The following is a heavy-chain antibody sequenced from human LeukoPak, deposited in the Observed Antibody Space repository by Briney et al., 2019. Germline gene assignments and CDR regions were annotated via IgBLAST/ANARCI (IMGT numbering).Heavy chain of an antibody. CDR1: GYSISSGYY. CDR3: ARHGNYYDTSQSDP. CDR2: VYHSGST. Sequence: SETLSLTCAVSGYSISSGYYWGWIRQPPGKGLEWIGSVYHSGSTYYNPSLKSRVTISVDTPKNQFSLKLSSVTAADTAVYYCARHGNYYDTSQSDPWGQGTLVTVSS. V-gene: IGHV4-38-2*01. D-gene: IGHD3-22*01. J-gene: IGHJ5*02.